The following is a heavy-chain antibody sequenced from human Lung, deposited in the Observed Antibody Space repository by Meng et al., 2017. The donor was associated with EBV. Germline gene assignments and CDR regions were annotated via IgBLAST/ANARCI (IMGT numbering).Heavy chain of an antibody. CDR3: ASAEKGSFDY. J-gene: IGHJ4*02. D-gene: IGHD1-14*01. Sequence: QLHLVQSGTEVKKPGASVKVSCTASGYTFTSVDIHWVRQATGQGLEWMGWMSPNSGDTGYAQKFQGRVTMTRNKSIDTAYMELSSLRSEDTAIYYCASAEKGSFDYWGQGTLVTASS. CDR1: GYTFTSVD. V-gene: IGHV1-8*01. CDR2: MSPNSGDT.